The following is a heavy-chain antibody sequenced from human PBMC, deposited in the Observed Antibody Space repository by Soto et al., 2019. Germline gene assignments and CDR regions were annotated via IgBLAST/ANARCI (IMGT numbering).Heavy chain of an antibody. D-gene: IGHD1-26*01. V-gene: IGHV4-4*02. J-gene: IGHJ6*02. Sequence: SETLSLTCAVYGGSISSSNWWSWVRQPPGKGLEWIGEIYHSGSTNYNPSLKSRVTISVDKSKNQFSLTLSSVTAADTAVYYCARVSGSYYYGMDVWGQGTTVT. CDR2: IYHSGST. CDR3: ARVSGSYYYGMDV. CDR1: GGSISSSNW.